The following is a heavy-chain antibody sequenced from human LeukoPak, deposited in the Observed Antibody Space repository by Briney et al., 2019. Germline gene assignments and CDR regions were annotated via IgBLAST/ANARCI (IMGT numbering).Heavy chain of an antibody. J-gene: IGHJ4*02. Sequence: PSQTLSLTCTVSGGSISSGDHYWSWIRQPPGKGLECIGYIYYSGSTYYNPSLKSRVTISVDTSKNQFSLKLSSVTAADTAVYYCAVRIIPGGYYFDYWGQGTLVTVSS. D-gene: IGHD3-16*01. V-gene: IGHV4-30-4*01. CDR1: GGSISSGDHY. CDR3: AVRIIPGGYYFDY. CDR2: IYYSGST.